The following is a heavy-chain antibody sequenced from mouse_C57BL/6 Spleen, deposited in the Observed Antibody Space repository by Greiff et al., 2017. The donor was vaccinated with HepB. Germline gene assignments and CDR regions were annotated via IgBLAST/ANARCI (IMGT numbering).Heavy chain of an antibody. V-gene: IGHV1-64*01. J-gene: IGHJ1*03. Sequence: VQLQQPGAELVKPGASVKLSCKASGYTFTSYWMHWVKQRPGQGLEWIGMIHPTSGSTNYNEKFKSKATLTVDKSSSTAYMQLSSLTSEDSAVYYCARLITTVVATNWYFDVWGTGTTVTVSS. CDR3: ARLITTVVATNWYFDV. CDR2: IHPTSGST. CDR1: GYTFTSYW. D-gene: IGHD1-1*01.